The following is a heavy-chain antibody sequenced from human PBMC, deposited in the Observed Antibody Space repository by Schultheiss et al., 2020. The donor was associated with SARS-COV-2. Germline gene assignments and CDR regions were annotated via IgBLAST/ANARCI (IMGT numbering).Heavy chain of an antibody. CDR3: ARLGSGWQIDY. CDR1: GGSISSYY. Sequence: ESLKISCTVSGGSISSYYWSWIRQPPGKGLEWIGYIYYSGSTNYNPSLKSRVTISVDTSKNQFSLKLSSVTAADTAVYYCARLGSGWQIDYWGQGTLVTVSS. V-gene: IGHV4-59*01. CDR2: IYYSGST. J-gene: IGHJ4*02. D-gene: IGHD6-19*01.